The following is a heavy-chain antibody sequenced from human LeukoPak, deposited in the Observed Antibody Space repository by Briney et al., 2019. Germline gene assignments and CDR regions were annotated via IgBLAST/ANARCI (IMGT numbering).Heavy chain of an antibody. D-gene: IGHD6-13*01. Sequence: GGSLRLSCAASGFTFSNAWMSWVRQAPGKGLEWVGRIKSKTDGGTTDYAAPVKGRFTISRDNSKNTLYLQMNSLRAEDTAVYYCASGYSSSWYLGYWGQGTLVTVSS. J-gene: IGHJ4*02. V-gene: IGHV3-15*01. CDR3: ASGYSSSWYLGY. CDR1: GFTFSNAW. CDR2: IKSKTDGGTT.